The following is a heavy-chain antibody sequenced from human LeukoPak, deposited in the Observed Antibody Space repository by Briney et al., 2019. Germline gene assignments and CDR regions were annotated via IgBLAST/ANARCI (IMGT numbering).Heavy chain of an antibody. CDR3: ARIRYCGGISCYYIDY. D-gene: IGHD2-2*01. CDR2: IDPNTGDS. J-gene: IGHJ4*02. Sequence: ASVKVSCKASVYAFTRYYIHWVRQAPGQGLEWMGWIDPNTGDSNYVQKFQGRVTMTRDTSISTAYMELSRLRSDDTAFYYCARIRYCGGISCYYIDYWGQGTLVTVSA. V-gene: IGHV1-2*02. CDR1: VYAFTRYY.